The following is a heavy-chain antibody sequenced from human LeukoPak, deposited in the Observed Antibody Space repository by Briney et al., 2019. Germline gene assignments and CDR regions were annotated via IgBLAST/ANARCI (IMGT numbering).Heavy chain of an antibody. CDR3: ARASGSYGDIDAFDI. J-gene: IGHJ3*02. CDR1: GGSISSYC. CDR2: IYYSGST. V-gene: IGHV4-59*01. Sequence: SETLSLTCTVSGGSISSYCWSWIRQPPGKGLEWIGYIYYSGSTNYNPSLKSRFTISVDTSKNQFSLKLSSVTAADTAVYYCARASGSYGDIDAFDIWGQGTMVTVSS. D-gene: IGHD1-26*01.